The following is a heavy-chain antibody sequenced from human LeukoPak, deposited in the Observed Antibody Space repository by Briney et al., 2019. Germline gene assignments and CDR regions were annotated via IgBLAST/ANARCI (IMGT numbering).Heavy chain of an antibody. D-gene: IGHD2-2*01. CDR2: IYHSWST. Sequence: SETLSLTCAVSGYSIRSGYYRGWLRSPPGKGLEGIGIIYHSWSTYYNPSLKSRVTISVDTSKNQLSLKLSSVTAADTSVYCCARMLGYCSSTSCTEYYFDYWGQGTLVTGSS. CDR3: ARMLGYCSSTSCTEYYFDY. CDR1: GYSIRSGYY. V-gene: IGHV4-38-2*01. J-gene: IGHJ4*02.